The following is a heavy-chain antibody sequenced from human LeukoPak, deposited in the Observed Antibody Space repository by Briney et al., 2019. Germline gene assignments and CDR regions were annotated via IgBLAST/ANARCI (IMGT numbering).Heavy chain of an antibody. Sequence: ASVKVSCKASGGTFSNYAISWVRQAPGQGLEWMGGIIPIFGTANYAQKFQGRVTITADESTSTAYMELSSLRSEDTAVYYCASGRELLGFWFDPWGQGTLVTVSS. CDR3: ASGRELLGFWFDP. J-gene: IGHJ5*02. D-gene: IGHD1-26*01. CDR1: GGTFSNYA. V-gene: IGHV1-69*13. CDR2: IIPIFGTA.